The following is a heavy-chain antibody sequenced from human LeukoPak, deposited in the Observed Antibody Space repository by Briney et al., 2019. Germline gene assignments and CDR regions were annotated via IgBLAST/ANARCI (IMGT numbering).Heavy chain of an antibody. J-gene: IGHJ5*02. V-gene: IGHV4-39*07. CDR2: IYYVGTT. CDR3: AGLPEGP. CDR1: GGSISTNSYY. Sequence: PSETLSLTCTASGGSISTNSYYWAWVRQPPGKGLEWIVSIYYVGTTYYSPSLKSRVTTSIDTSKNQFSLKLSSVTAADTAVYYCAGLPEGPWGQGTLVTVSS.